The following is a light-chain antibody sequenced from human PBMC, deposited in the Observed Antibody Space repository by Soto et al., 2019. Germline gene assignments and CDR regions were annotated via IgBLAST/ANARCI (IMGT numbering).Light chain of an antibody. CDR2: DAS. CDR3: QQSYIAPRT. V-gene: IGKV1-39*01. J-gene: IGKJ1*01. CDR1: QTINSR. Sequence: DIQMTQSPSSLSASVGGRVTITCRASQTINSRLNWYQQKLGKAHKLLIYDASSLQSGVPSRFSGTGSGSDFTLTSSSLKPADFATYDCQQSYIAPRTFGQGTKVEIK.